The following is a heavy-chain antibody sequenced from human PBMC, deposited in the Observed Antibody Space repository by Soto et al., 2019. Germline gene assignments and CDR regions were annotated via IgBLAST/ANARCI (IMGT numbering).Heavy chain of an antibody. CDR1: GFIFRNYG. J-gene: IGHJ4*02. V-gene: IGHV3-33*01. D-gene: IGHD6-19*01. CDR3: ARDGADTYLPDH. CDR2: IWWDGSNI. Sequence: PGGSLRLSCAASGFIFRNYGMHWVRQAPGKGLEWVAVIWWDGSNINYADSVKGRFTISRDNSKNTLYLQMNSLRAEDTAVYYCARDGADTYLPDHWGQGNLVTVS.